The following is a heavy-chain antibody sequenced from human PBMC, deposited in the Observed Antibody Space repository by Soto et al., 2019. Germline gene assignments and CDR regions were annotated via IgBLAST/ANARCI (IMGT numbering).Heavy chain of an antibody. D-gene: IGHD3-9*01. CDR2: ISYDGRDE. CDR3: ARPLRYFDWFDAFDI. CDR1: GFTFNSYA. V-gene: IGHV3-30*04. Sequence: GGSLRLSCAASGFTFNSYAMRWVRQAPGMGLEWVAVISYDGRDEYYADSVKGRLTISRDNSKNTLYLQMNSLRAEDTAVYYCARPLRYFDWFDAFDIWGQGTKVTVSS. J-gene: IGHJ3*02.